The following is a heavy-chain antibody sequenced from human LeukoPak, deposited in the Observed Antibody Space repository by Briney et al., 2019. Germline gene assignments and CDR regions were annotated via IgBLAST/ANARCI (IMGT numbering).Heavy chain of an antibody. CDR2: INSDGRST. Sequence: GSLRLSCAASGFTFSSYWMHWVRQAPGKGLVWVSRINSDGRSTNYADSVKGRFTISRDNAKDSLYLQMNSLRAEDTAMYYCARDFYVGSKSYYIGYWGHGTLVTVSS. CDR3: ARDFYVGSKSYYIGY. V-gene: IGHV3-74*01. J-gene: IGHJ4*01. D-gene: IGHD3-10*01. CDR1: GFTFSSYW.